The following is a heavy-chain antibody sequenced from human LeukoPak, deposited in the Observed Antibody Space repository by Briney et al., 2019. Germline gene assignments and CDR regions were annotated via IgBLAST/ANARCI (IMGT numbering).Heavy chain of an antibody. D-gene: IGHD1/OR15-1a*01. J-gene: IGHJ6*02. CDR2: IYYTGTT. CDR3: ARSGTSRYYFYGVDV. CDR1: GGSISSYY. Sequence: SETLSLTCTVSGGSISSYYWSWIRQPPGKGLECIGYIYYTGTTNYNPSLTSRVTISVDTSKNQFSLKLTSVTATDTAVYYCARSGTSRYYFYGVDVWGQGTTVTVSS. V-gene: IGHV4-59*08.